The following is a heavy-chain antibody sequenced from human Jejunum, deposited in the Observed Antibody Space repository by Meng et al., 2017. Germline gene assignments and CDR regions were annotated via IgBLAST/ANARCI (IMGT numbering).Heavy chain of an antibody. V-gene: IGHV1-18*01. CDR1: GYIFNSYG. J-gene: IGHJ4*02. D-gene: IGHD3-10*01. CDR3: ARDSRGYCYGPGNYYFDH. Sequence: ASVKVSCKASGYIFNSYGVSWVRQAPGRGPEYMGWISPYNGDTKYVEKLKGRVTMTTDTSTSTAYMEVRGLTSDDTAVYYCARDSRGYCYGPGNYYFDHWGQGTPVTVSS. CDR2: ISPYNGDT.